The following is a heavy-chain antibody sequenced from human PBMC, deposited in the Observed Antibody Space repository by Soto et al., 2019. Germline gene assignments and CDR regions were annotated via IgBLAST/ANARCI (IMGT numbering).Heavy chain of an antibody. CDR1: GFTFSSYG. CDR2: ISYDGSNK. D-gene: IGHD3-10*01. Sequence: QVQLVESGGGVVQPGRSLRLSCAASGFTFSSYGMHWVRQAPGKGLEWVAVISYDGSNKYYADSVKGRFTISRDNSKNTLYLQMNSLRAEDTAVYYCANGPYGSGRLFDYWGQGTLVTVSS. J-gene: IGHJ4*02. V-gene: IGHV3-30*18. CDR3: ANGPYGSGRLFDY.